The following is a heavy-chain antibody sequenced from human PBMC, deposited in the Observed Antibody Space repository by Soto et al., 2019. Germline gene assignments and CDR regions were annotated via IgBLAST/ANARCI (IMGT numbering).Heavy chain of an antibody. CDR3: VRDNRLRFFASPQFEP. V-gene: IGHV3-48*02. Sequence: PVGSLRLSCTASGFTFSHYNMNCVRDTPGKWLEWVSYIGAGSSPTYYADSVKGRFTISRDNAQNSLFLQMNSLRDEDTAVYYCVRDNRLRFFASPQFEPWGQGTLVTVS. J-gene: IGHJ5*02. D-gene: IGHD3-3*01. CDR1: GFTFSHYN. CDR2: IGAGSSPT.